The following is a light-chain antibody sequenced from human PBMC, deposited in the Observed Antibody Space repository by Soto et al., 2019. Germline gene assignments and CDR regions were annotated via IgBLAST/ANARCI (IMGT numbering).Light chain of an antibody. CDR3: CSYAGSSTYYVV. Sequence: QSVLTQPASGSGSPGQSITISCTGTSSDVGSYNLVSWYQQHPGKAPKLMIYEVSKRPSGVSNRFSGSKSGNTASLTISGLQAEDEADYYCCSYAGSSTYYVVFGGGTKLTVL. CDR2: EVS. CDR1: SSDVGSYNL. J-gene: IGLJ2*01. V-gene: IGLV2-23*02.